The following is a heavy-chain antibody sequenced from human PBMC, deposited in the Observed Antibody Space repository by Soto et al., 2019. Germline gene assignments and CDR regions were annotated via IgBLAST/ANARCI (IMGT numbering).Heavy chain of an antibody. V-gene: IGHV4-4*07. CDR2: ISTSGNV. D-gene: IGHD3-3*01. CDR3: ARDNNDFWSLYPLAFDY. J-gene: IGHJ4*02. CDR1: GGSLTKYY. Sequence: SETLSLTCTVSGGSLTKYYWSWIRQPAVDGLEWIGLISTSGNVVSKASLRSRLTMSVDTSKNQFSLRLTSVTAADTAVYYCARDNNDFWSLYPLAFDYWGQGALVTVSS.